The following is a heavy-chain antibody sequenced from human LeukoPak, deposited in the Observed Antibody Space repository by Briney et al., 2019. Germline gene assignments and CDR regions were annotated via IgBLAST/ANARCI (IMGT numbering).Heavy chain of an antibody. D-gene: IGHD2-2*01. J-gene: IGHJ6*03. CDR3: TTDPFGDIVVVPAPVYYYYMDV. Sequence: GGSLRLSCAASGFTFSNAWMSWVRQAPGKGLEWVGRIKSKTDGGTTDYAAPVKGRFTISRDDSKNTLYLQMNSLKTEDTAVYYCTTDPFGDIVVVPAPVYYYYMDVWGKGTTVTVSS. CDR2: IKSKTDGGTT. CDR1: GFTFSNAW. V-gene: IGHV3-15*01.